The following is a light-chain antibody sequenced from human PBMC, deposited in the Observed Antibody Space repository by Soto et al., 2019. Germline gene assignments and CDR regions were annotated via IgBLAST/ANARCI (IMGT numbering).Light chain of an antibody. CDR1: QTISSY. V-gene: IGKV1-17*02. CDR2: AAS. J-gene: IGKJ5*01. CDR3: QQLNSYPIT. Sequence: DIHMTQFPSSLSASVGYRFTITCRASQTISSYLHWYQLKPGKAPKLLIYAASSLQSGVPSRFSGSGSGTEFTLTISNLQPEDFETYYCQQLNSYPITFGQGTRLEIK.